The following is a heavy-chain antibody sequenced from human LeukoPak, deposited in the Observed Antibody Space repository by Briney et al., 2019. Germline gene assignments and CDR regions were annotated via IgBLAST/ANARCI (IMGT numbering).Heavy chain of an antibody. CDR3: AKDDPAYGDFDGY. Sequence: PGGSLRLSCAASGFTFSSYAMSWVRQAPGKGLEWVSAISSSGSSTYYADSVKGRFTVSRDTSKNMLYLQMNSLRAEDTAVYYCAKDDPAYGDFDGYWGQGTLVTVSS. CDR1: GFTFSSYA. J-gene: IGHJ4*02. V-gene: IGHV3-23*01. D-gene: IGHD4-17*01. CDR2: ISSSGSST.